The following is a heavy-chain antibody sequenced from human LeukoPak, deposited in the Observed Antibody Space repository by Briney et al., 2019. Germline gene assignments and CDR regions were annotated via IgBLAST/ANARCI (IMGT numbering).Heavy chain of an antibody. CDR3: LRRQALRGRHRAFDP. Sequence: ASVKVSCKASGGTFSNYAISWVRQAPGQGLEWLGGIIPMFGTAKYAQKFQGRVTITTDESTTTAYMELISLRFEDTAVYYCLRRQALRGRHRAFDPWGQGTLVAVTS. D-gene: IGHD6-25*01. V-gene: IGHV1-69*05. CDR2: IIPMFGTA. CDR1: GGTFSNYA. J-gene: IGHJ5*02.